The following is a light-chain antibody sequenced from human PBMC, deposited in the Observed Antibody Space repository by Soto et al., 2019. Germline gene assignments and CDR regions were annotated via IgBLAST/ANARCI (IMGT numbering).Light chain of an antibody. J-gene: IGKJ4*01. Sequence: EIVLTQSPATLSLSPGERATLSCRASQSVSTYLAWYQQKPGQAPRLLIYGASNRATGIPARFSGSGSGTDFTLTISSLEPEDFAVYYCQHRSNWPLTFGGGTKVESK. CDR3: QHRSNWPLT. V-gene: IGKV3-11*01. CDR1: QSVSTY. CDR2: GAS.